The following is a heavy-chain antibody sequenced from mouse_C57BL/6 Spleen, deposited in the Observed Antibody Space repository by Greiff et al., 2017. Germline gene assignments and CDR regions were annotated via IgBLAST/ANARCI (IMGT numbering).Heavy chain of an antibody. V-gene: IGHV5-9-1*02. CDR1: GFTFSSYA. Sequence: EVQLVESGEGLVKPGGSLKLSCAASGFTFSSYAMSWVRQTPEKRLEWVAYISSGGDYIYYADTVKGRFIISRDNARNTLYLQMSSLKSEDTAMYYCTRNDGYPGYFDYWDQGTTLTVSS. CDR2: ISSGGDYI. J-gene: IGHJ2*01. CDR3: TRNDGYPGYFDY. D-gene: IGHD2-3*01.